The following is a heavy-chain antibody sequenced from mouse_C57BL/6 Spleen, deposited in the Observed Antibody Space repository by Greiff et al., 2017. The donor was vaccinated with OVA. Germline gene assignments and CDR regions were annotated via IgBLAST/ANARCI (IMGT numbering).Heavy chain of an antibody. CDR1: GYAFTNYL. Sequence: QVQLQQSGAELVRPGTSVKVSCKASGYAFTNYLIEWVKQRPGQGLEWIGVINPGSGGTNYNEKFKGKATLTADKSSSTAYMQLSSLTSEDSAVYFCSRSVSTVVYAWFADWGQGTLVTVSA. CDR3: SRSVSTVVYAWFAD. V-gene: IGHV1-54*01. CDR2: INPGSGGT. J-gene: IGHJ3*01. D-gene: IGHD1-1*01.